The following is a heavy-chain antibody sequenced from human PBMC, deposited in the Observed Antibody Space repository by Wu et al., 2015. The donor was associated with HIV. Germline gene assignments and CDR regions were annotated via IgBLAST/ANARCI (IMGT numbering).Heavy chain of an antibody. D-gene: IGHD3-22*01. CDR3: ARDRAYYDSSGYSFDY. CDR2: INPNSGGT. J-gene: IGHJ4*02. Sequence: QVQLVQSGAEVKKPGASVKVSCKASGYTFTGYYMHWVRQAPGQGLEWMGWINPNSGGTNYAQKFQGRVTMTRDTSISTAYMELSRLRSDDTAVYYCARDRAYYDSSGYSFDYWGQGTLVTVSS. CDR1: GYTFTGYY. V-gene: IGHV1-2*02.